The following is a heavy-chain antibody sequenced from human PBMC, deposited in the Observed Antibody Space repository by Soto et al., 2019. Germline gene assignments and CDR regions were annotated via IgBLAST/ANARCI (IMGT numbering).Heavy chain of an antibody. Sequence: QVQLVQSGAEVKKPGASVKVSCKTSGYTFTNYDISWVRQAPGQGLEWMGWISAYNGNTNYAQKFQGRVTLTTDTSTSTAYMELTSLRSDDTAMYYCARTYTGGRYSFDYWGQGTLVTVSS. CDR2: ISAYNGNT. CDR1: GYTFTNYD. J-gene: IGHJ4*02. V-gene: IGHV1-18*01. D-gene: IGHD6-19*01. CDR3: ARTYTGGRYSFDY.